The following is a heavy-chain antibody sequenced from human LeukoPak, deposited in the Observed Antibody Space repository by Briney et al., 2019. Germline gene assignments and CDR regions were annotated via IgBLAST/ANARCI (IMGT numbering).Heavy chain of an antibody. CDR1: GGSISSYY. D-gene: IGHD6-13*01. V-gene: IGHV4-59*01. J-gene: IGHJ4*02. CDR3: ARATSGIAAARQLYFDY. Sequence: NPSETLSLTCTVSGGSISSYYWSWIRQPPGKGLEWIGYIYYSGSTNYNPSLKSRVTISVDTSKNQFSLKLSSVTAADTAVYYCARATSGIAAARQLYFDYWGQGTLVTVSS. CDR2: IYYSGST.